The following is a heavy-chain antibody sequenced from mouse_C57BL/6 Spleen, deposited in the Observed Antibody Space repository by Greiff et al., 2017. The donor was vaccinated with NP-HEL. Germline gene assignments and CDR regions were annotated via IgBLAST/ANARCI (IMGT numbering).Heavy chain of an antibody. V-gene: IGHV1-69*01. CDR1: GYTFTSYW. CDR2: IDPSDSYT. CDR3: ASWGYDGYYTWFAY. J-gene: IGHJ3*01. D-gene: IGHD2-3*01. Sequence: VQLQQPGAELVMPGASVKLSCKASGYTFTSYWMHWVKQRPGQGLEWIGEIDPSDSYTNYNQKFKGKSTLTVDKSSSTAYMQLSSLTSEDSAVYYCASWGYDGYYTWFAYWGQGTLVTVSA.